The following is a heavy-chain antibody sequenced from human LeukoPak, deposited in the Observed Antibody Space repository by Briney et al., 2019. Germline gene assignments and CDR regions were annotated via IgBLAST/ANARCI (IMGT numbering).Heavy chain of an antibody. CDR2: IYTSGST. J-gene: IGHJ4*02. CDR1: GGSISSGSYY. D-gene: IGHD1-26*01. CDR3: ARDYGSGIFDY. V-gene: IGHV4-61*02. Sequence: PSETLSLTCTVSGGSISSGSYYWSWIRQPAGKGLEWIGRIYTSGSTNYNPSLKSRVTTSVDTSKNQFSLKLSSVTAADTAVYYCARDYGSGIFDYWGQGTLVTVSS.